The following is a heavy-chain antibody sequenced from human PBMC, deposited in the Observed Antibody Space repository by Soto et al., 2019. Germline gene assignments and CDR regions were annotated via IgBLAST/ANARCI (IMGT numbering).Heavy chain of an antibody. J-gene: IGHJ2*01. Sequence: QVQLQESGPGLVKPSETLSLTCTVSGDYITSHYWSWIRQPPGKGLEWIGYVYHSGKTDSNPSLKSRVTISMDTSKNKISLSLTSVTAAHTAVYYCARPNGTAPAVWYFDLWGRGTRVTASS. V-gene: IGHV4-59*08. CDR1: GDYITSHY. D-gene: IGHD2-8*01. CDR3: ARPNGTAPAVWYFDL. CDR2: VYHSGKT.